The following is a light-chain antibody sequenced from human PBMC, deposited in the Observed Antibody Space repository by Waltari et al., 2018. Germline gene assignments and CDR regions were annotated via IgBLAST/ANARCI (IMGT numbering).Light chain of an antibody. CDR1: SRNAGGYNY. CDR2: EVS. Sequence: QSALTQPASVSGSPGQSIPISCPGTSRNAGGYNYVPWYQQHPGKAPKPMIYEVSNRPSGVSNRFSGSKSGNTASLTISGLQAEDEADYYCSSYTSSSTLVFGTGTKVTVL. J-gene: IGLJ1*01. CDR3: SSYTSSSTLV. V-gene: IGLV2-14*01.